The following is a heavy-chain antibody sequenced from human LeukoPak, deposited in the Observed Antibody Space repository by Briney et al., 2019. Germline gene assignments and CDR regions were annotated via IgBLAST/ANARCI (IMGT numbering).Heavy chain of an antibody. J-gene: IGHJ6*02. D-gene: IGHD5-24*01. V-gene: IGHV1-46*01. CDR3: ARGGGRWLQLSVADYYGMDV. Sequence: GASVKVSCKASGYTFTSYYMHWVRQAPGQGLEWMGIINPSGGSTSYAQKFQGRVTITADKSTSTADMELSSLRSEDTAVYYCARGGGRWLQLSVADYYGMDVWGRGTTVTVSS. CDR1: GYTFTSYY. CDR2: INPSGGST.